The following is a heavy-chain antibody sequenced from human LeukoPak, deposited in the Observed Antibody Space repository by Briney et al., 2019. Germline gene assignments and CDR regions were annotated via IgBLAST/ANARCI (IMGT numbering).Heavy chain of an antibody. D-gene: IGHD2/OR15-2a*01. CDR3: ARGVIVNGNRRPLLIYYFDY. J-gene: IGHJ4*02. V-gene: IGHV1-8*01. Sequence: GASVKVSCKASGYTFTSYDINWARQATGQGLEWMGWMNPNSGNTGYAQKFQGRVTMTRNTSISTAYMELSSLRSEDTAVYYCARGVIVNGNRRPLLIYYFDYWGQGTLVTVSS. CDR1: GYTFTSYD. CDR2: MNPNSGNT.